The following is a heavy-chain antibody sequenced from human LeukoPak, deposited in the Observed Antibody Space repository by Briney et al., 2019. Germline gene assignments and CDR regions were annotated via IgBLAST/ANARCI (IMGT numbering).Heavy chain of an antibody. D-gene: IGHD3-22*01. CDR3: AKGGGTRGYYYDSSDYYGMDV. V-gene: IGHV3-23*01. J-gene: IGHJ6*02. Sequence: GGSLRLSCAASGFTFSSYAMSWVRQAPGKGLEWVSAISGSGGSTYYADSVKGRFTISRDNSKNTLYLQMNSLRAEDTAVYYCAKGGGTRGYYYDSSDYYGMDVWGQGTTVTVSS. CDR1: GFTFSSYA. CDR2: ISGSGGST.